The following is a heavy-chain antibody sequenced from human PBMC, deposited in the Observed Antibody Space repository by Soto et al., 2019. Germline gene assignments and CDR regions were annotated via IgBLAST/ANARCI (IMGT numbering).Heavy chain of an antibody. CDR2: INPSGGST. CDR1: GYAFTSYY. CDR3: ARGRPVLRYFDWLSNIDY. D-gene: IGHD3-9*01. J-gene: IGHJ4*02. Sequence: ASVKVSCKASGYAFTSYYMHWVRQAPGQGLEWMGIINPSGGSTSYAQKFQGRVTMTRDTSTSTVYMELSSLRSEDTAVYYCARGRPVLRYFDWLSNIDYWGQGTLVTVSS. V-gene: IGHV1-46*03.